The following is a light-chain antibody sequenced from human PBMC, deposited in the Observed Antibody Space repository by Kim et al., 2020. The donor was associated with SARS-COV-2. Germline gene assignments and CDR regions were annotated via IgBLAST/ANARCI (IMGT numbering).Light chain of an antibody. V-gene: IGKV1-16*02. J-gene: IGKJ1*01. CDR1: QGISNY. Sequence: ASVGDRVTMTCRARQGISNYLGWFQQKPGKAPKSLIYAASDVQSGVPSKFSGSGSGTDFTLTISSLQPEDFATYYCQQYTSYPPTFGQGTKVDIK. CDR2: AAS. CDR3: QQYTSYPPT.